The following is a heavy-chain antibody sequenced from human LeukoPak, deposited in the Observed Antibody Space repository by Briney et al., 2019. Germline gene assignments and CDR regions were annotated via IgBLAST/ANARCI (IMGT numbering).Heavy chain of an antibody. CDR3: ARVRSLRYFDWPYDY. D-gene: IGHD3-9*01. CDR1: GGSCGGYA. CDR2: IIPIFGTA. V-gene: IGHV1-69*06. J-gene: IGHJ4*02. Sequence: GHSWNLSCTSSGGSCGGYASSCGRQAPRQRLEWMGGIIPIFGTANYAQKFQGRVTITADKSTSTAYMELSSLRSEDTAVYYCARVRSLRYFDWPYDYWGQGTLVTVSS.